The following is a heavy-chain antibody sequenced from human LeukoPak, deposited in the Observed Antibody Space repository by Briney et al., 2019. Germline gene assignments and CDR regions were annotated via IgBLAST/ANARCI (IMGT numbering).Heavy chain of an antibody. D-gene: IGHD5-18*01. CDR1: GFTFSSYS. J-gene: IGHJ6*03. V-gene: IGHV3-21*01. CDR3: ARDQRGYSYGDYYYYMDV. CDR2: ISSSSSYI. Sequence: PGGSLRLSCTASGFTFSSYSMNWVRQAPGKGLEWVSSISSSSSYIYYADSVKGRFTISRDNAKNSLYLQMNSLRAEDTAVYYCARDQRGYSYGDYYYYMDVWGKGTTVTISS.